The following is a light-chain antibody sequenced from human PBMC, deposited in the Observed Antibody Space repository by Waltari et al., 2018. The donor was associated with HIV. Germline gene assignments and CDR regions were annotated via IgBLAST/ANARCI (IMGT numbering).Light chain of an antibody. CDR3: SSYTSISTLV. CDR1: SSDVGRYDY. CDR2: EFS. Sequence: SALTQPASVSGSRGQSITISCTGTSSDVGRYDYVPWYQQHPGKAPKFMIYEFSNRPSGVSIRFSGSKSGNTASLTISGLQAEDEADYYCSSYTSISTLVFGGGTKLTVL. J-gene: IGLJ3*02. V-gene: IGLV2-14*01.